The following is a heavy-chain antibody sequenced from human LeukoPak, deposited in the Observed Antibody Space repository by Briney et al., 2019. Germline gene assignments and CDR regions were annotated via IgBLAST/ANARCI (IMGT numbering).Heavy chain of an antibody. J-gene: IGHJ3*02. CDR1: GGSISSGGYY. D-gene: IGHD3-16*02. CDR2: IYYSGST. Sequence: SETLSLTCTAPGGSISSGGYYWSWIRQHPGKGLEWIGYIYYSGSTYYNPSLKSRVTISVDTSKNQFSLKLSSVTAADTAVYYCARVPVTRPGAFDIWGQGTMVTVSS. CDR3: ARVPVTRPGAFDI. V-gene: IGHV4-31*03.